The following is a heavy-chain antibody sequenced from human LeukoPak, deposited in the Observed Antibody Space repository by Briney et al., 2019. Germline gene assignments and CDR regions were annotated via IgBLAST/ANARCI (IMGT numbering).Heavy chain of an antibody. D-gene: IGHD2-2*01. CDR1: GYTFIGYY. J-gene: IGHJ4*02. CDR2: INPNSGGT. CDR3: ARDLYCSSTSCYSGGY. Sequence: ASVKVSCKASGYTFIGYYMHWVRQAPGQGLEWMGWINPNSGGTNYAQKFQGRVTMTRDTSISTAYMELSRLRSDDTAVYYCARDLYCSSTSCYSGGYWGQGTLVTVSS. V-gene: IGHV1-2*02.